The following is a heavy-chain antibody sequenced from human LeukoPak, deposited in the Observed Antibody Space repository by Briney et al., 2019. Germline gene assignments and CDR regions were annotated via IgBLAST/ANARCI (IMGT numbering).Heavy chain of an antibody. J-gene: IGHJ5*02. D-gene: IGHD5-12*01. CDR3: ARSGSLPFDP. V-gene: IGHV1-18*01. Sequence: ASVKVSCKASGYTFTSYGISWVRQAPGQGLEWMGWISPYNGNTNYAQSLQGRVTMTTDTSTSTAYMELRNLRSDDTAVYYCARSGSLPFDPWGLGTLVIVSS. CDR2: ISPYNGNT. CDR1: GYTFTSYG.